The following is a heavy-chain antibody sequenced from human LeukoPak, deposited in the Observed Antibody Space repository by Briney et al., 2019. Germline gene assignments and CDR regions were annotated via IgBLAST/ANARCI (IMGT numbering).Heavy chain of an antibody. V-gene: IGHV4-30-4*01. D-gene: IGHD2-2*01. CDR2: IYYSGST. CDR3: ARGRFLCSSTSCYDWFDP. Sequence: KPSQTLSLTCTVSGGSISSGDYYWSWIRQPPGKGLEWIGYIYYSGSTYYNPSLKSRVTISVDTSKNQFSLKLSSVTAADTAVYYCARGRFLCSSTSCYDWFDPWGQGTLVTVSS. J-gene: IGHJ5*02. CDR1: GGSISSGDYY.